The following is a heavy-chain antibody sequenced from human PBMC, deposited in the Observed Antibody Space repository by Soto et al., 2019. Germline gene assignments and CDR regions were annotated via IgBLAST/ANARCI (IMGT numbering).Heavy chain of an antibody. CDR3: ARQYGRGYSGYDSWGDYYYYYYGMDV. D-gene: IGHD5-12*01. V-gene: IGHV5-51*01. CDR2: IYPGDSDT. J-gene: IGHJ6*02. CDR1: GYSFTSYW. Sequence: GESLKISCKGSGYSFTSYWIGWVRQMPGKGLEWMGIIYPGDSDTRYSPSFQGQVTISADKSISTAHLQWSSLKASDTAMYYWARQYGRGYSGYDSWGDYYYYYYGMDVWGQGTTVTVSS.